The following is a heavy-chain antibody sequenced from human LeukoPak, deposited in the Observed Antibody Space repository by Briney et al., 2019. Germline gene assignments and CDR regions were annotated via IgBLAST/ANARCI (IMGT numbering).Heavy chain of an antibody. D-gene: IGHD1-26*01. CDR3: ARSGSGYSHYYYMDV. V-gene: IGHV3-74*01. Sequence: GGSLRLSCAVSGFTFSNYWMHWVRQVPGEGPVWVSHINSDGSDTTYADSVKGRFTISRDNAKDTRYLQMNSLRAEDTAVYYCARSGSGYSHYYYMDVWGKGTTVTVSS. CDR1: GFTFSNYW. CDR2: INSDGSDT. J-gene: IGHJ6*03.